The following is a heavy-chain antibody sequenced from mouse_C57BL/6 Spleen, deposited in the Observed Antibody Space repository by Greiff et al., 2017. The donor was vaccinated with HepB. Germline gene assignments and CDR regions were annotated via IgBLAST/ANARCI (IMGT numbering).Heavy chain of an antibody. CDR3: ARDGAFYAMDY. Sequence: VQLQQSGPELVKPGASVKISCKASGYAFSSSWMNWVKQRPGKGLEWIGRIYPGDGDTNYNGKFKGKATLTADKSSSTAYMQLSSLTSEDSAVYVCARDGAFYAMDYWGQGTSVTVSS. CDR1: GYAFSSSW. V-gene: IGHV1-82*01. J-gene: IGHJ4*01. CDR2: IYPGDGDT. D-gene: IGHD2-3*01.